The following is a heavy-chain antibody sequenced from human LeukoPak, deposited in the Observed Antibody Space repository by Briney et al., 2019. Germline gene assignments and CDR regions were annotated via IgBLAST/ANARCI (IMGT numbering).Heavy chain of an antibody. CDR1: GFTFDDYA. D-gene: IGHD2-2*01. V-gene: IGHV3-9*01. CDR2: ISWNSGSI. CDR3: AKVGPRYCSSTSCQNWFDP. Sequence: GGSLRLSCAASGFTFDDYAMHWVRHAPGKGLEWVSGISWNSGSIGYADSVKGRFTISRDNAKNSLYLQMNSLRAEDTALYYCAKVGPRYCSSTSCQNWFDPWGQGTLVTVSS. J-gene: IGHJ5*02.